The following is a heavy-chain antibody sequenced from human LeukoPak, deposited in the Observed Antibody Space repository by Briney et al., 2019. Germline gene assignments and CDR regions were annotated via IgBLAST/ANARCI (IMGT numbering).Heavy chain of an antibody. CDR2: IYYSGST. CDR3: AGSYYDSHWGWFDP. J-gene: IGHJ5*02. D-gene: IGHD3-22*01. V-gene: IGHV4-59*06. CDR1: GGSISSYY. Sequence: SETLSLTCTVSGGSISSYYWSWIRQPPGKGLEWIGYIYYSGSTYYNPSLKSRATISVDTSKNQFSLKLSSVTAADTAVYYCAGSYYDSHWGWFDPWGQGTLVTVSS.